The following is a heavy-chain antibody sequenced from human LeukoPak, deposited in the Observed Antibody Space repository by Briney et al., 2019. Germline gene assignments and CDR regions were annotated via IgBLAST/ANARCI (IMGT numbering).Heavy chain of an antibody. Sequence: GGSLRLSCAASGFTFSSYAMSWVRQAPGKGLEWVSAISGSGGSTYYADSVKGRFTISRDNSKNTLYLQMNSLRAEDTAVYYCAKAPLRFLEWLLYYFDYWGQGTLVTVPS. CDR2: ISGSGGST. V-gene: IGHV3-23*01. D-gene: IGHD3-3*01. CDR1: GFTFSSYA. J-gene: IGHJ4*02. CDR3: AKAPLRFLEWLLYYFDY.